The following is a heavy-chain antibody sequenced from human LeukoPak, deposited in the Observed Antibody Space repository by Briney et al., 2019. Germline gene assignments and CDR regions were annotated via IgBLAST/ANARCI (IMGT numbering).Heavy chain of an antibody. Sequence: GGSLRLSCAASGFTFSSYWMHWVRQAPGKGLVWVSRINSDGSSTAYAGSVKGRFTIPRDNAKNTLYLQMNSLRAEDTAVYFCARDLSTTWRPEDAFDIWGQGTMVAVS. J-gene: IGHJ3*02. D-gene: IGHD1-14*01. CDR2: INSDGSST. V-gene: IGHV3-74*01. CDR1: GFTFSSYW. CDR3: ARDLSTTWRPEDAFDI.